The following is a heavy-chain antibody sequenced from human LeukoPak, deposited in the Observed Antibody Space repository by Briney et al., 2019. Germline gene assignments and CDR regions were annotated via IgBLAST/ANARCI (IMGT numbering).Heavy chain of an antibody. CDR1: GFTFSDYY. CDR2: ISSSGYTI. Sequence: GGSLRLSCAASGFTFSDYYMSWIRLAPGKGLEWVSFISSSGYTIYYTDSVKGRFTISRDNAKNSLYLQMNSLRAEDTAVYYCATNYGDYVGSAFDIWGQGTMVAVSS. CDR3: ATNYGDYVGSAFDI. V-gene: IGHV3-11*01. D-gene: IGHD4-17*01. J-gene: IGHJ3*02.